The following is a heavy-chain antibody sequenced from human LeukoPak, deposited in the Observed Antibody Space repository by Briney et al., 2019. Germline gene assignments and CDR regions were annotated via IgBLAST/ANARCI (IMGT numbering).Heavy chain of an antibody. D-gene: IGHD5-12*01. J-gene: IGHJ4*02. CDR1: GFTFSSHA. CDR3: ARVAKLAHFDY. V-gene: IGHV3-64*01. Sequence: GGSLRLSCVAAGFTFSSHAMHWVRQAPGKGLEYVSAISSDGGSTYYANSVKGRFTISRDNSKNMLYLQMDSLRTEDMAVYYCARVAKLAHFDYWGQGTLVTVSS. CDR2: ISSDGGST.